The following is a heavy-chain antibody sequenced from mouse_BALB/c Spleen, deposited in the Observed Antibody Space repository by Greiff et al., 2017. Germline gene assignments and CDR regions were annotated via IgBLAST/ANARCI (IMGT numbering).Heavy chain of an antibody. Sequence: EVQLQQTGPELVKPGASVKISCKASGYSFTDYIMLWVKQSHGKSLEWIGNINPYYGSTSYNLKFKGKATLTVDKSSSTAYMQLNSLTSEDSAVYYCAREWGDYWGQGTTLTVSS. CDR1: GYSFTDYI. V-gene: IGHV1-39*01. CDR2: INPYYGST. J-gene: IGHJ2*01. CDR3: AREWGDY.